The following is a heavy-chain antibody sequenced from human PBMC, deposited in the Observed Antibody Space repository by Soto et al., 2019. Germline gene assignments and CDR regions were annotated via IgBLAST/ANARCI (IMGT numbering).Heavy chain of an antibody. CDR1: GGSISSSSYY. CDR3: ARLQIAVAGTADYFDY. Sequence: SETLSLTCTVSGGSISSSSYYWGWIRQPPGKGLEWIGSIYYSGSTYYNPSLKSRVTISVDTSKNQSSLKLSSVTAADTAVYYCARLQIAVAGTADYFDYWGQGTLVTVSS. CDR2: IYYSGST. D-gene: IGHD6-19*01. J-gene: IGHJ4*02. V-gene: IGHV4-39*01.